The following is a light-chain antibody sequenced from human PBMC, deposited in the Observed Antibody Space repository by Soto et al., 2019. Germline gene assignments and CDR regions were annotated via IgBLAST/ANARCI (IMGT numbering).Light chain of an antibody. CDR3: QSYDSSVSGHVV. J-gene: IGLJ2*01. CDR1: SSNLGSGFD. CDR2: YND. V-gene: IGLV1-40*01. Sequence: QSVLTQPPSVSGAPGQRVTISCTGSSSNLGSGFDVQWYQQLPGTAPKLLIYYNDNRPSGVPDRFSGSKSGTSASLAITGLQADDEADYYCQSYDSSVSGHVVFGGGTKLTVL.